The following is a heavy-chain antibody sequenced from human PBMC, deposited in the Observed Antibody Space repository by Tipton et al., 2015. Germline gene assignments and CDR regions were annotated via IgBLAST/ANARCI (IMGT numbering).Heavy chain of an antibody. CDR1: DFIVRFNF. J-gene: IGHJ4*02. D-gene: IGHD3-16*01. CDR2: LKSNGET. CDR3: ATRGDYFDF. V-gene: IGHV3-53*01. Sequence: SLRLSCAASDFIVRFNFMTWVRQAPGKGLEWVSILKSNGETDYADSVKGRFTVSRDNSKNTLFLQMNSLGAEDTAVYYCATRGDYFDFWGQGTLVTVS.